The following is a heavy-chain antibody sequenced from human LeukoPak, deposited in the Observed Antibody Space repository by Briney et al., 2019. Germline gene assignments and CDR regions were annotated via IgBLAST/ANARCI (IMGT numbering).Heavy chain of an antibody. Sequence: ASVKVSCKASGFTFTSSAMQWVRQARGQRLEWIGWIVVGSGNTNYAQKFQERVTITRDMSTSTAYMELSSLRSEDTAVYYCAAEPQYSSSWYSHYYYGMDVWGQGTTVTVSS. V-gene: IGHV1-58*02. D-gene: IGHD6-13*01. J-gene: IGHJ6*02. CDR1: GFTFTSSA. CDR2: IVVGSGNT. CDR3: AAEPQYSSSWYSHYYYGMDV.